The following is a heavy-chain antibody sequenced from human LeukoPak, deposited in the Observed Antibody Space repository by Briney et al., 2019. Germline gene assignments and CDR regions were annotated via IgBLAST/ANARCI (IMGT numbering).Heavy chain of an antibody. CDR1: GFTFSNYW. CDR3: ARDRGYTRTNTDGYPVFDL. CDR2: IKTDGSEK. V-gene: IGHV3-7*01. J-gene: IGHJ4*03. Sequence: QPGGSLRLSCEGSGFTFSNYWMGWVRQAPGKGLQWVANIKTDGSEKYYVDSVKGRFTISRDNVNNALYLQMDNLRVEDTGVYYCARDRGYTRTNTDGYPVFDLWGQGTLVTVSS. D-gene: IGHD5-24*01.